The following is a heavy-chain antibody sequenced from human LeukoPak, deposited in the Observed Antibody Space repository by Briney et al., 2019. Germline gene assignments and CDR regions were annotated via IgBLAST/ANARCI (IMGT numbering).Heavy chain of an antibody. CDR2: INHSGSA. CDR3: ARGHEY. V-gene: IGHV4-34*01. Sequence: SETLSLTCAVYGESFSGYSWSWIRQPPGKGLEWIGEINHSGSANYNPSLKSRVTISVDTSKNQFSLKLKSVIAADTAVYYCARGHEYWGQGTLVTVSS. CDR1: GESFSGYS. J-gene: IGHJ4*02.